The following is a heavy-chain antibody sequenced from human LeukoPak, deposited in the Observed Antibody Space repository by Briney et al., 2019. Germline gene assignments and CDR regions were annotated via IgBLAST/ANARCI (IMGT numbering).Heavy chain of an antibody. CDR1: GGSISIYY. D-gene: IGHD6-19*01. V-gene: IGHV4-59*03. Sequence: SETLSLTCTVSGGSISIYYWSWIRQPPGKGLEWIGHIYNSGSTNYSPSLKSRVTISVDTSKNQFSLKLSSVTAADTAVYYCAGFKRAGGWSYFDYWGQGTLVTVSS. J-gene: IGHJ4*02. CDR3: AGFKRAGGWSYFDY. CDR2: IYNSGST.